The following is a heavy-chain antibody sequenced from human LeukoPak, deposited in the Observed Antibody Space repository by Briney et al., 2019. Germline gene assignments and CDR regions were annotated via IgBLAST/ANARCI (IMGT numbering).Heavy chain of an antibody. Sequence: GGSLRLSCAASGFTFDDYGMSWVRQAPGKGLEWVSGINWNGDSTSYADSVKGRFTISRDNAKNSLYLQMNSLRAEDTALYYCARRESTYQNYYYFYYMDVRGKGTTVTVSS. CDR3: ARRESTYQNYYYFYYMDV. CDR2: INWNGDST. CDR1: GFTFDDYG. V-gene: IGHV3-20*04. J-gene: IGHJ6*03.